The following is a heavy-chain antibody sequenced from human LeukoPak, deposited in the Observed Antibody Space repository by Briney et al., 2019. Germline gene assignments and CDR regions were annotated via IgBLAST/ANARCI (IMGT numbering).Heavy chain of an antibody. CDR2: ILYDGSNK. J-gene: IGHJ3*02. CDR3: AKDSGYSSSCYAIDI. D-gene: IGHD6-13*01. CDR1: GFTFSNYA. Sequence: GGTLRLSCAASGFTFSNYAMHWVRQAPGKGLEWVAVILYDGSNKYYADSVKGRFTISRDNSKNTLSLQMNSLRADDTAAYYCAKDSGYSSSCYAIDIWGQGTMVT. V-gene: IGHV3-30*18.